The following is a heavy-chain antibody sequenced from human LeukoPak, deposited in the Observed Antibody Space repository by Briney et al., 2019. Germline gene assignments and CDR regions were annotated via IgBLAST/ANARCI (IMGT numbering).Heavy chain of an antibody. CDR3: AGRDTAMGIDY. V-gene: IGHV4-34*01. D-gene: IGHD5-18*01. CDR1: GGSFSGYY. CDR2: INHSGST. Sequence: SETLSLTCAVYGGSFSGYYWSWIRQPPGKGLERIGGINHSGSTNYNPSLKSRVTISVDTSKNQFSLKLSSVTAADTAVYYCAGRDTAMGIDYWGQGTLVTVSS. J-gene: IGHJ4*02.